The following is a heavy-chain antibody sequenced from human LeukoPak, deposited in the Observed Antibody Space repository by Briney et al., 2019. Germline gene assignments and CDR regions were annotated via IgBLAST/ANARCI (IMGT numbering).Heavy chain of an antibody. Sequence: SETLSLTCPVSGGSTISYYWSWIRQPPGKGLEWIGYIYYSGSTNYNPSLKSRVTISVDTSKNQFSLKLSSVTAADTAVYYCARGLIGTRPFAYWGQGTLVTVSS. D-gene: IGHD1-20*01. CDR2: IYYSGST. V-gene: IGHV4-59*01. CDR3: ARGLIGTRPFAY. J-gene: IGHJ4*02. CDR1: GGSTISYY.